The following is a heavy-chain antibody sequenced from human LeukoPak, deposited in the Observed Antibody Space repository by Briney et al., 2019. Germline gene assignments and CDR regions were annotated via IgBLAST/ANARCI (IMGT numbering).Heavy chain of an antibody. Sequence: SETLSLTCTVSAGSINSYYWSWIRQPPGKGLEWIGYIDYSGSTNYNPSLKSRVTISVDTSKNQFSLKLRSVTAADTAVYYCARGTMMVGPWGQGTLVTVSS. CDR1: AGSINSYY. D-gene: IGHD3-22*01. CDR2: IDYSGST. V-gene: IGHV4-59*01. CDR3: ARGTMMVGP. J-gene: IGHJ5*02.